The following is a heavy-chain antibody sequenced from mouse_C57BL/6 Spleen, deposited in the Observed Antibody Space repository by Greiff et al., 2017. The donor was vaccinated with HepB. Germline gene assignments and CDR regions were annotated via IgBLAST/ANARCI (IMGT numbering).Heavy chain of an antibody. Sequence: DVMLVESGGGLVKPGGSLKLSCAASGFTFSSYAMSWVRQTPEKRLEWVATISDGGSYTYYPDNVKGRFTISRDNAKNNLYLQMSHLKSEDTAMYYCARDQGGHYYGSSPWYFDVWGTGTTVTVSS. CDR2: ISDGGSYT. D-gene: IGHD1-1*01. CDR3: ARDQGGHYYGSSPWYFDV. CDR1: GFTFSSYA. V-gene: IGHV5-4*01. J-gene: IGHJ1*03.